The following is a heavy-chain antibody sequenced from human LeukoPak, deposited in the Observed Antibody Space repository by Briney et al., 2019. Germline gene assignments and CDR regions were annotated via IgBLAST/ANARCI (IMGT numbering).Heavy chain of an antibody. CDR1: GGSISSSRYY. Sequence: SETLSLTCTVSGGSISSSRYYWGWIRHPPGEGREGIGRIYYSGSTYYNPSLKSRVTMSVDTSKNQFSLKLSSVTAADTAVYYCARQRDYYDSSGLGEFDYWGQGTLVSVSS. CDR3: ARQRDYYDSSGLGEFDY. V-gene: IGHV4-39*01. CDR2: IYYSGST. J-gene: IGHJ4*02. D-gene: IGHD3-22*01.